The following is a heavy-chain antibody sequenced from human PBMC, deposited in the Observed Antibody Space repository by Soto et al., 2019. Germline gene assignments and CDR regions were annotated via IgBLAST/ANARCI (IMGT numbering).Heavy chain of an antibody. CDR2: INHSGST. CDR1: GGSFSGYY. V-gene: IGHV4-34*01. Sequence: QVQLQQWGAGLLKPSETLSLTCAVYGGSFSGYYWSWIRQPPGKGLEWIGEINHSGSTNYNPSLKSRVTISVDTSKNQFSLKLSSVTAADTAVYYCARGIRLFWSGYPSFDPWGQGTLVTVSS. CDR3: ARGIRLFWSGYPSFDP. J-gene: IGHJ5*02. D-gene: IGHD3-3*01.